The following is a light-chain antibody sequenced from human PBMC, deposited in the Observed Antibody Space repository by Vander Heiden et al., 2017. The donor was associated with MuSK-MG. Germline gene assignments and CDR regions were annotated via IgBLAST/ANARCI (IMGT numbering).Light chain of an antibody. Sequence: DIQLTQTPSPLSASVGDRITITCQASQSISKFLNWYQQKPGKAPKLLIYAASSLESGVPSRFSGTGSGTDFTLTISSLQPEDTATYYCRQSAITPLTFGGGTKVEIK. CDR1: QSISKF. V-gene: IGKV1-39*01. CDR3: RQSAITPLT. CDR2: AAS. J-gene: IGKJ4*01.